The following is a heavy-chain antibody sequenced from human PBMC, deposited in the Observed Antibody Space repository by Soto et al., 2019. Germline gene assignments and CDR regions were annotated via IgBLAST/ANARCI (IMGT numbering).Heavy chain of an antibody. D-gene: IGHD2-8*01. Sequence: QVELQESGPGLVKPSQTLSLTCTVSGGSISSGDYYWSWIRQPPGKGLEWIGYIDYSGSTYYNPSLKKRVTISVDTSKNQFSLKLSSVTAADTAVYYCARGVYAHPNTWFDPWGQGTLVTVSS. V-gene: IGHV4-30-4*01. CDR1: GGSISSGDYY. J-gene: IGHJ5*02. CDR2: IDYSGST. CDR3: ARGVYAHPNTWFDP.